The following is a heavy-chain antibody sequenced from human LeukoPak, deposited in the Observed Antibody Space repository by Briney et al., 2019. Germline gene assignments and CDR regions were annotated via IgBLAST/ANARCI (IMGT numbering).Heavy chain of an antibody. CDR1: GFTFSSYG. D-gene: IGHD6-13*01. CDR2: ILSDGSKE. V-gene: IGHV3-33*06. Sequence: PGGSLRLSCAASGFTFSSYGMHWVRQAPGKGLEGVAVILSDGSKEFYTDSVKGRFTISRDNSKNTLYLQMNSLRAEDTAVYYCAKVVAAASDAFDIWGQGTMVTVSS. J-gene: IGHJ3*02. CDR3: AKVVAAASDAFDI.